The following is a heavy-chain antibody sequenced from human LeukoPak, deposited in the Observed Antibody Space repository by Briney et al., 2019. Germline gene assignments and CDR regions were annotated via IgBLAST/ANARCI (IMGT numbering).Heavy chain of an antibody. D-gene: IGHD2-21*02. CDR3: ARAVETTTSDLYYFYF. J-gene: IGHJ6*02. V-gene: IGHV4-39*07. CDR2: IYHSGTT. CDR1: GGSISSSSSY. Sequence: PSETLSLTCTVSGGSISSSSSYWGWIRQPPGKGLEWIGTIYHSGTTYYNPSLESRVTISVDTSKNHFSLQLNSVTAADTAVYYCARAVETTTSDLYYFYFWGQGTTVTFFS.